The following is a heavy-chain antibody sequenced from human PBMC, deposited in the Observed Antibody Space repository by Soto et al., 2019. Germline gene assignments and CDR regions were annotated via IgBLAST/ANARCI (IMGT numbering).Heavy chain of an antibody. D-gene: IGHD3-10*01. CDR2: IYSGGST. Sequence: GSLRLSCAASGFTVSSNYMSWVRQAPGKGLEWVSVIYSGGSTYYADSVKGRFTISRDNSKNTLYLQMNSLRAEDTAVYYCARGPPSGPYYYYYGMDVWGQGTTVTVSS. CDR3: ARGPPSGPYYYYYGMDV. V-gene: IGHV3-53*01. J-gene: IGHJ6*02. CDR1: GFTVSSNY.